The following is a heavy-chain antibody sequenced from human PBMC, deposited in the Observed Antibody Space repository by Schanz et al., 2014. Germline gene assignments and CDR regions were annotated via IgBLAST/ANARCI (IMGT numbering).Heavy chain of an antibody. CDR1: GFTFSSYG. D-gene: IGHD2-21*01. J-gene: IGHJ4*02. Sequence: VHLVESGGGVVQPGRSLRLSCAASGFTFSSYGMHWVRQAPGKGLEWVSGISGRGDNTYYADSVKGRFTISRDNSKNTLYLQMNSLRAEDTAVYYCARESPFGGDCFSHWGQGTLVTVSS. CDR2: ISGRGDNT. V-gene: IGHV3-23*04. CDR3: ARESPFGGDCFSH.